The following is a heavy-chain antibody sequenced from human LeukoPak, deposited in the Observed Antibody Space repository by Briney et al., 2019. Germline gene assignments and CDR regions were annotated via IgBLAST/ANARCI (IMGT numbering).Heavy chain of an antibody. CDR3: ARIPGTTSFDHYYGLDV. CDR2: ISYSGST. D-gene: IGHD1-7*01. CDR1: GGSISSSRYY. Sequence: SETLSLTCTVSGGSISSSRYYWGWIRQPPGKGLEWIGSISYSGSTYYNPSLKSRVTISVDTSKNQFSLKLSSVTAADSAVYYRARIPGTTSFDHYYGLDVWGQGTTVIVSS. V-gene: IGHV4-39*01. J-gene: IGHJ6*02.